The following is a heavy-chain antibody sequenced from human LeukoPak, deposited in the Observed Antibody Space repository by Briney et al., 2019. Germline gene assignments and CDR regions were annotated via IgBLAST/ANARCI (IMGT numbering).Heavy chain of an antibody. J-gene: IGHJ5*02. CDR1: GFTFNSYT. D-gene: IGHD3-10*01. Sequence: GGSLRLCCAASGFTFNSYTMNWVRQAPGKGLEWASSISPSGISTWHADSVKGRFIISRDNAKNSVHLLMTNLRVDDTAVYYCGRDFLGESGAGGPWGQGILVTVSS. CDR2: ISPSGIST. CDR3: GRDFLGESGAGGP. V-gene: IGHV3-21*01.